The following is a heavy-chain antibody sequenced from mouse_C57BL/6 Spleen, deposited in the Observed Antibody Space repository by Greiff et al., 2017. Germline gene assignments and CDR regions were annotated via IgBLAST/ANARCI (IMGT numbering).Heavy chain of an antibody. CDR2: IYPGDGDT. CDR1: GYAFSSSW. CDR3: ARSSYYGRPKGSSFDY. V-gene: IGHV1-82*01. J-gene: IGHJ2*01. D-gene: IGHD1-1*01. Sequence: QVQLQQSGPELVKPGASVKISCKASGYAFSSSWMNWVKQRPGKGLEWIGRIYPGDGDTNYNGKFKGKATLTADKSSSTAYMQLSSLTSEDSAVYFCARSSYYGRPKGSSFDYWGQGTTLTVSS.